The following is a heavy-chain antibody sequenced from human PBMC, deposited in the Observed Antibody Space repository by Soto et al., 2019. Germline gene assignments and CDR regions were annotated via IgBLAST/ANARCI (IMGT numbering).Heavy chain of an antibody. CDR1: GFTFSNYA. J-gene: IGHJ5*02. Sequence: GSLRLSCAASGFTFSNYAMNWVRQAPGKGLEWVSSISSSGDDTYYPDSVKGRFTISRDNSRNTLYLQMNSLRAEDTAIYFCAKNGYEYSTSSPWFDPWGQGTLVTVSS. V-gene: IGHV3-23*01. CDR3: AKNGYEYSTSSPWFDP. CDR2: ISSSGDDT. D-gene: IGHD6-6*01.